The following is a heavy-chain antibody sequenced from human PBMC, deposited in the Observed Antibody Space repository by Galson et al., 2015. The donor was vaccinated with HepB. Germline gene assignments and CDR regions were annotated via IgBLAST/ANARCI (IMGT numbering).Heavy chain of an antibody. V-gene: IGHV4-4*02. D-gene: IGHD2-21*02. Sequence: SETLSLTCAVSGGSISSSNWWSWVRQPPGKGLEWIGEVYHSGSTNYNPSLKSRVTISVDKSKNQFSLKLSSVTAADTAVYYCARGGHIVVVTAIPWYFDLWGRGTLVTVSS. CDR1: GGSISSSNW. J-gene: IGHJ2*01. CDR2: VYHSGST. CDR3: ARGGHIVVVTAIPWYFDL.